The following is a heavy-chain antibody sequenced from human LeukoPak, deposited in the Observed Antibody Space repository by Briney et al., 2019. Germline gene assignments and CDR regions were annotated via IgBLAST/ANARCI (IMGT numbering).Heavy chain of an antibody. Sequence: GGSLRLSCAASAFTFTDYAMHWVRQAPGKGLEWVAVISYDGTNKYYADSVKGRFTISRDDSKNTLYLQMNSLRADDTAVYYCARVTSRVVEMATIGLDYGGQGTLVTVSA. V-gene: IGHV3-30*08. D-gene: IGHD5-24*01. CDR3: ARVTSRVVEMATIGLDY. J-gene: IGHJ4*02. CDR1: AFTFTDYA. CDR2: ISYDGTNK.